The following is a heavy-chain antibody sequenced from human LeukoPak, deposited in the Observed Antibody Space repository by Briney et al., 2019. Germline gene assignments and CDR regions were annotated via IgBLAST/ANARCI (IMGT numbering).Heavy chain of an antibody. V-gene: IGHV4-30-2*01. J-gene: IGHJ3*02. CDR2: IYHSGST. D-gene: IGHD1-14*01. Sequence: SETLSLTCAVSGGSISSGGYSWSWIRQPPGKGLEWIGYIYHSGSTYYNPSLKSRVTISVDRSKNQFSLKLSSVTAADTAVYYCARLTLDAFDIWGQGTMVTVSP. CDR1: GGSISSGGYS. CDR3: ARLTLDAFDI.